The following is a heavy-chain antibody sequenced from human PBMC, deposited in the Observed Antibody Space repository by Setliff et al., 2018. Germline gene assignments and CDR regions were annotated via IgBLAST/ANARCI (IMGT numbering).Heavy chain of an antibody. V-gene: IGHV3-15*01. D-gene: IGHD3-10*01. J-gene: IGHJ4*02. CDR3: TTDWSRGDSGNYLRLDY. CDR2: IKSAADGGTI. Sequence: PGGSLRLSCVASGFSFGSYAMSWVRQAPGKGLEWVGRIKSAADGGTIEYAAAVNGRFTVSRDDSKNTLFLQMNSLKTEDTALYYCTTDWSRGDSGNYLRLDYWGPGTLVTVSS. CDR1: GFSFGSYA.